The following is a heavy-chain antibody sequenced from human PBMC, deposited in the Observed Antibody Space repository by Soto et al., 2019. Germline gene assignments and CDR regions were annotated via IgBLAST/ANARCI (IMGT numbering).Heavy chain of an antibody. CDR3: AKERGVVAAPLDY. CDR1: GFTFDDYA. Sequence: GGSLRLSCAASGFTFDDYAMHWVRQAPGKGLEWVSGISWNSGSIGYADSVKGRFTISRDNAKNSLYLQMNSLRAEDTALYYCAKERGVVAAPLDYWGQGTLVTVSS. V-gene: IGHV3-9*01. J-gene: IGHJ4*02. CDR2: ISWNSGSI. D-gene: IGHD2-15*01.